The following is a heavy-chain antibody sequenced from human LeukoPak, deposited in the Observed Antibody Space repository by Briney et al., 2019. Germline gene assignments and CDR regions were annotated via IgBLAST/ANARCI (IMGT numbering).Heavy chain of an antibody. V-gene: IGHV3-53*01. CDR1: GFTFSSYA. J-gene: IGHJ4*02. CDR2: IYSGGST. CDR3: ARDAPPEYTGTLDY. D-gene: IGHD4-17*01. Sequence: GGSLRLSCAASGFTFSSYAMSWVRQAPGKGLEWVSVIYSGGSTYYADSVKGRFTISRDNSKNTLYLQMNSLRAEDTAVYYCARDAPPEYTGTLDYWGQGTLVTVSS.